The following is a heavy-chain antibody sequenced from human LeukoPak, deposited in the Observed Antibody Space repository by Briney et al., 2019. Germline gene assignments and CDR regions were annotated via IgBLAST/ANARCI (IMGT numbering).Heavy chain of an antibody. D-gene: IGHD6-13*01. CDR2: ISYDGSNK. Sequence: GGSLILSCAASGFTFSSYGMHWVRQAPGKGLEWVAVISYDGSNKYYADSVKGRFTISRDNSKNTLYLQMNSLRAEDTAVYYCASTPGYSSSWYFDYWGQGTLVTVSS. J-gene: IGHJ4*02. V-gene: IGHV3-30*03. CDR3: ASTPGYSSSWYFDY. CDR1: GFTFSSYG.